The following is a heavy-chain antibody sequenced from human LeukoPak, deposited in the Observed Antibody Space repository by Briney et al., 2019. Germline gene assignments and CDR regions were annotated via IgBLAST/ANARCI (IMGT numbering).Heavy chain of an antibody. Sequence: GGSLRLSCAASGFTVSTNYMIWVRQAPGKRLEWVSVIYSGGTTYYADSVKGRFTISRDNSKNTLYLQMNSLRAEDTALYYCARAPFYYDSSGYPYFDGWGQGTLVTVSS. CDR3: ARAPFYYDSSGYPYFDG. J-gene: IGHJ4*02. V-gene: IGHV3-53*01. D-gene: IGHD3-22*01. CDR2: IYSGGTT. CDR1: GFTVSTNY.